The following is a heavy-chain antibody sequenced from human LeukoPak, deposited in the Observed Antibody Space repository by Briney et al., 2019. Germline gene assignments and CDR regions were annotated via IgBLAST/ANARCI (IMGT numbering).Heavy chain of an antibody. V-gene: IGHV4-38-2*02. CDR1: GYSISSGYY. J-gene: IGHJ6*03. CDR3: ARTTEAHSWRTRYYDYYMDV. D-gene: IGHD6-13*01. Sequence: SETLSLTCTVSGYSISSGYYWGWIRQPPGKGLEWIGTIYHSGTTYYNPSLKSRVTMSVDTSKNQFSLRLRSVTAADTAVYYCARTTEAHSWRTRYYDYYMDVWGKGTTVAAS. CDR2: IYHSGTT.